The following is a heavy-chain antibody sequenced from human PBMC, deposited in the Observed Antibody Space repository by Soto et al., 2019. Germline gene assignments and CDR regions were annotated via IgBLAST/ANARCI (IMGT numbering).Heavy chain of an antibody. J-gene: IGHJ4*02. CDR3: ARDPVYNDSSGYFDY. CDR1: GGTLSIYA. Sequence: SVKVCCKASGGTLSIYAISWVRQAPGQGLEWIGGIIPIFGTANYAQNFPGSVTITAEESTSTAYMELSSLKSEDTAVYYCARDPVYNDSSGYFDYWGQGTLVTVSS. CDR2: IIPIFGTA. V-gene: IGHV1-69*13. D-gene: IGHD3-22*01.